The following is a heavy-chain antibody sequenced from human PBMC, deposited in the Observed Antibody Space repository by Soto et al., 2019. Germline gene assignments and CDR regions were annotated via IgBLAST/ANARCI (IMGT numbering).Heavy chain of an antibody. Sequence: GGSLRLSCAASGFTFSSYSMNWVRQAPGKGLEWVSYISSSSSTIYYADSVKGRFTISRDNAKNSLYLQMNSLRAEDTAVYYCARDQRKGSSWYQTYVGYYYYMDVWGKGTTVTVSS. J-gene: IGHJ6*03. CDR1: GFTFSSYS. CDR3: ARDQRKGSSWYQTYVGYYYYMDV. D-gene: IGHD6-13*01. CDR2: ISSSSSTI. V-gene: IGHV3-48*01.